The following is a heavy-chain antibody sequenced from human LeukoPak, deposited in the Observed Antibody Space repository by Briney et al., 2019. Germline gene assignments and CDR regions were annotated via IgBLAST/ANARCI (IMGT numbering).Heavy chain of an antibody. CDR1: GGSFSGYY. Sequence: PSETLSLTCAVYGGSFSGYYWSWIRQPPGKGLEWIGEINHSGSTNYNPSPKSRVTISVDTSKNQFSLKLSSVTAADTAVYYCARGPRGVSIAAAGTSPFDYWGQGTLVTVSS. CDR2: INHSGST. J-gene: IGHJ4*02. V-gene: IGHV4-34*01. CDR3: ARGPRGVSIAAAGTSPFDY. D-gene: IGHD6-13*01.